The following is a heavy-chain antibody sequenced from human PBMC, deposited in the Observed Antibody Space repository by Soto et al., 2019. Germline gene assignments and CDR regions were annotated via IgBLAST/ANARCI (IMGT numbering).Heavy chain of an antibody. CDR3: AKARITIFGVDYYFDY. D-gene: IGHD3-3*01. CDR2: ISGSGGST. V-gene: IGHV3-23*01. J-gene: IGHJ4*02. Sequence: PGGSLRLSCAASGFTFSSYAMSWVRQAPGKGLEWVSAISGSGGSTYYADSVKGRSTISRDNSKNTLYLQMNSLRAEDTAVYYCAKARITIFGVDYYFDYWGQGTLVTVSS. CDR1: GFTFSSYA.